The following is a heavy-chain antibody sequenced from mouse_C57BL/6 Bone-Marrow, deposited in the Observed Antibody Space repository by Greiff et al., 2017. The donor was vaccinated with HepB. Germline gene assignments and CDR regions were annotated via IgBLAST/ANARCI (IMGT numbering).Heavy chain of an antibody. CDR2: IWRGGST. D-gene: IGHD1-1*01. Sequence: VQLQQSGPGLVAPSQSLSITCTVSGFSLTSYGVDWVRQPPGKGLEWLGVIWRGGSTNYTSALMSRLSISKDNSKSQVVLKMNSLQTDDTAMYCCAKNGYYGSSYYYGYFDVWGTGTTVTVSS. CDR1: GFSLTSYG. CDR3: AKNGYYGSSYYYGYFDV. V-gene: IGHV2-9*01. J-gene: IGHJ1*03.